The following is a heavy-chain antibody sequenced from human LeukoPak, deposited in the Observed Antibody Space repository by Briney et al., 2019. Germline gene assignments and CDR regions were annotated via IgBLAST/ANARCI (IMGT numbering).Heavy chain of an antibody. CDR2: ISAYNGNT. V-gene: IGHV1-18*01. J-gene: IGHJ3*02. Sequence: ASVKVSCKASGYTFTSYGISWVRQAPGQGLEWMGWISAYNGNTNYAQKLQGRVTMTTDTSTSTAYMELSSLRSEDTAVYYCARDPSGSYTLQGAFDIWGQGTMVTVSS. CDR3: ARDPSGSYTLQGAFDI. D-gene: IGHD1-26*01. CDR1: GYTFTSYG.